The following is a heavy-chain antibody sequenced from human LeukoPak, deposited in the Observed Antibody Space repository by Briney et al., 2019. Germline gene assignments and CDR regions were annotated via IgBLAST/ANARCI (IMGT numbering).Heavy chain of an antibody. Sequence: PSATLSLTCTVSGGSISSYYWSWIRQPPGKGLEWIGYIYYSGSTNYNPSLKSRVTISVDTSKNQFSLKLSSVTAADTAVYYCARWYSSGWHYFDYWGQGTLVTVSS. D-gene: IGHD6-19*01. J-gene: IGHJ4*02. CDR3: ARWYSSGWHYFDY. CDR2: IYYSGST. CDR1: GGSISSYY. V-gene: IGHV4-59*01.